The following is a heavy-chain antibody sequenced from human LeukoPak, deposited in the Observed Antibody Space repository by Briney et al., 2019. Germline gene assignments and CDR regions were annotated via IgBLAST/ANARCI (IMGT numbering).Heavy chain of an antibody. CDR3: ARDGDGGYYDSSGYFDY. CDR1: GGTFSSYA. CDR2: IIPILGIA. D-gene: IGHD3-22*01. Sequence: SVKVSCKASGGTFSSYAISWVRQAPGQGLEWMGRIIPILGIANYAQKFQGRVTITADKSTSTAYMELSSLRSEDTAVYYCARDGDGGYYDSSGYFDYWGQGTLVTVSS. J-gene: IGHJ4*02. V-gene: IGHV1-69*04.